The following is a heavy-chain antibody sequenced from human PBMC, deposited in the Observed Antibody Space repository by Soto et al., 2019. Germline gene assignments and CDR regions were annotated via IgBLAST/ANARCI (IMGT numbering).Heavy chain of an antibody. V-gene: IGHV3-30*18. Sequence: GGSLRLSCAASGFTFSSYGMHWVRQAPGKGLEWVAVISYDGSNKYYADSVKGRFTISRDNSKNTLYLQMNSLRAEDTAVYYCAKDRSPGFDWNYFDYWGQGTLVTVSS. CDR3: AKDRSPGFDWNYFDY. CDR2: ISYDGSNK. D-gene: IGHD3-9*01. CDR1: GFTFSSYG. J-gene: IGHJ4*02.